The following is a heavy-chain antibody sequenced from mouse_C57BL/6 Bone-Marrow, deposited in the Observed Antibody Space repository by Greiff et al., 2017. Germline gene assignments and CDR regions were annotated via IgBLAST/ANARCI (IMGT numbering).Heavy chain of an antibody. CDR3: ARVHPYYYEEAWFAY. D-gene: IGHD1-1*01. CDR2: ISYDGSN. CDR1: GYSITSGYY. V-gene: IGHV3-6*01. Sequence: VQLKQSGPGLVKPSQSLSLTCSVTGYSITSGYYWNWIRQFPGNKLEWMGYISYDGSNNYNPSLKNRISITRDTSKNQFFLKLNSVTTEDTATYYCARVHPYYYEEAWFAYWGQGTLVTVSA. J-gene: IGHJ3*01.